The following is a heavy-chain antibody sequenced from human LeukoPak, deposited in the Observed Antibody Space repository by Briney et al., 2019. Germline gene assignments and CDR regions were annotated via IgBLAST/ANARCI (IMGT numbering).Heavy chain of an antibody. CDR2: IIPIFGTA. Sequence: SVKVSCKASGGTFSSYAISWVRQAPGQGLEWMGGIIPIFGTANYAQKFQGRVTITADESTSTAYMELSSLRSEDTAVYHCATGIVGATWDWFDPWGQGTLVTVSS. CDR1: GGTFSSYA. J-gene: IGHJ5*02. V-gene: IGHV1-69*13. D-gene: IGHD1-26*01. CDR3: ATGIVGATWDWFDP.